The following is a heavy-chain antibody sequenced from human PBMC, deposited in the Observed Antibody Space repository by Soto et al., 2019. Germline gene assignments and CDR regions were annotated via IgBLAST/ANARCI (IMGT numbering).Heavy chain of an antibody. CDR1: GGTFSSYA. CDR2: IIPLFGTA. V-gene: IGHV1-69*01. J-gene: IGHJ6*02. CDR3: ARDRGGADYYGSGSYQNYGMDV. D-gene: IGHD3-10*01. Sequence: GSSVKVSCTASGGTFSSYALSWVRQAPGQGLEWMGVIIPLFGTAHYAQKFPGRVTSPADESTSTAYMVLRSLGAEDTAVDYGARDRGGADYYGSGSYQNYGMDVWGQGTTVPVSS.